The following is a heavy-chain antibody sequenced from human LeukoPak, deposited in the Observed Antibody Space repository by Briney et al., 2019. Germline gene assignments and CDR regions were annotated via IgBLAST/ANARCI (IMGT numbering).Heavy chain of an antibody. CDR2: IIPIFGTA. CDR1: GGTFSSYA. J-gene: IGHJ4*02. D-gene: IGHD6-13*01. CDR3: ARGGRQQLAKTFDY. Sequence: APVKVSCKASGGTFSSYAISWVRQAPGQGLEWMGGIIPIFGTANYAQKFQGRVTITADESTSTAYMELSSLRSEDTAVYYCARGGRQQLAKTFDYWGQGTLVTVSS. V-gene: IGHV1-69*13.